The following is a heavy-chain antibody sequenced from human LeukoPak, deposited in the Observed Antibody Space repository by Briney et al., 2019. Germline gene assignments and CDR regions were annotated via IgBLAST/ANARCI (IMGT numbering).Heavy chain of an antibody. CDR3: AKDRGEQWLVTSFDY. CDR2: ISYDGSNK. J-gene: IGHJ4*02. D-gene: IGHD6-19*01. CDR1: GFTFSSYG. Sequence: GRSLRLSCAASGFTFSSYGMHWVRQAPGKGLEWVAVISYDGSNKYYVDSVKGRFTISRDNSKNTLYLQMNSLRPEDTAVYYCAKDRGEQWLVTSFDYWGQGTLVTVSS. V-gene: IGHV3-30*18.